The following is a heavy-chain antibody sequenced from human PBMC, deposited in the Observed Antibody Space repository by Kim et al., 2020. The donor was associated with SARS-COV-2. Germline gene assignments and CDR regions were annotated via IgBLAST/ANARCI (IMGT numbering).Heavy chain of an antibody. CDR3: ARLGREARPIIKTVMGTYGDYGMDV. J-gene: IGHJ6*02. CDR2: INHSGST. CDR1: GGSFSGYY. Sequence: SETLSLTCAVYGGSFSGYYWSWIRQPPGKGLEWIGEINHSGSTNYNPSLKSRVTISVDTSKNQFSLKLSSVTAADTAVYYCARLGREARPIIKTVMGTYGDYGMDVWGQGTTVTVSS. D-gene: IGHD2-8*01. V-gene: IGHV4-34*01.